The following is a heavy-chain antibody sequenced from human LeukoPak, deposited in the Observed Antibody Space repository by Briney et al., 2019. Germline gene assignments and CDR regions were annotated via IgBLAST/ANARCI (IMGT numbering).Heavy chain of an antibody. J-gene: IGHJ5*02. Sequence: SETLSLTCTVSGGSISSYYWSWIRQPPGKGLEWIGYIYYSGSTNYNPSLKSRVTISVDTSKNQFSLKLSSVTAADTAVYYCARASSGWYSVYWFDPWGQGTLVTVSS. CDR3: ARASSGWYSVYWFDP. D-gene: IGHD6-19*01. CDR2: IYYSGST. CDR1: GGSISSYY. V-gene: IGHV4-59*01.